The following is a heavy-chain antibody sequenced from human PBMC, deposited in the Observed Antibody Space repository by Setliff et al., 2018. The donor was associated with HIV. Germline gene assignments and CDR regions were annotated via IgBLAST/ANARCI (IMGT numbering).Heavy chain of an antibody. CDR2: IKQDGSEK. J-gene: IGHJ4*02. V-gene: IGHV3-7*05. CDR3: ATDFPASAFYLSSALLTNC. Sequence: GGSLRLSCAASGFTFSTYWMSWVRQAPGKGLEWVANIKQDGSEKNYMDSVKGRFTISRDNAKNSLYLQMNSVRVEDTAVYYCATDFPASAFYLSSALLTNCWGQGTLVTVSS. D-gene: IGHD3-22*01. CDR1: GFTFSTYW.